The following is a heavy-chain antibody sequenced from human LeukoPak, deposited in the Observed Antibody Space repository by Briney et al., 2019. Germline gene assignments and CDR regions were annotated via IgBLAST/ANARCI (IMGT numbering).Heavy chain of an antibody. V-gene: IGHV3-23*01. D-gene: IGHD5-12*01. CDR2: ISGSGGST. Sequence: PGGSLRLSCAASIFTFSTYAMTWVRQAPGEGLEWVSTISGSGGSTYYADSVKGRFTISRDNSKNTLYLQMNSLRAEDTAVYYCAKYPTGSGYENYYYYGMDVWGQGTTVTVSS. CDR1: IFTFSTYA. J-gene: IGHJ6*02. CDR3: AKYPTGSGYENYYYYGMDV.